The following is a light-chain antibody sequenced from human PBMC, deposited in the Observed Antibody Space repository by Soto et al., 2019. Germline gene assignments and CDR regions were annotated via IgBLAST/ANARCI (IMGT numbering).Light chain of an antibody. V-gene: IGLV2-23*02. CDR1: SSDVGSYNL. CDR3: CSYAGGSTSLYV. Sequence: QSALTQPASVSGSPGQSITISCTGTSSDVGSYNLVSWYQQHPGKAPKLMIYEVSKRPSGVSNRFSGSKSGNTASLTISGLQAEDEADYYCCSYAGGSTSLYVFGTGTKVTVL. CDR2: EVS. J-gene: IGLJ1*01.